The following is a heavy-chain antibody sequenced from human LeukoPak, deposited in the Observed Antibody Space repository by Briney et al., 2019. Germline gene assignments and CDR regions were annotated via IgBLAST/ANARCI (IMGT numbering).Heavy chain of an antibody. V-gene: IGHV3-7*03. J-gene: IGHJ4*02. CDR1: GFAFSNYA. D-gene: IGHD4-17*01. Sequence: PGGSLRLSCAASGFAFSNYAMHWVRQAPGKGLEWVANIKQDGSEKYYVDSVKGRFTISRDNAKNSLYLQMNSLRAEDTAVYYCARGHGDYDYWGQGTLVTVSS. CDR2: IKQDGSEK. CDR3: ARGHGDYDY.